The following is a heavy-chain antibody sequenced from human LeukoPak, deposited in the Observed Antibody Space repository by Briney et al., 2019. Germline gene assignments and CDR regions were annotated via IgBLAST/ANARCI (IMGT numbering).Heavy chain of an antibody. J-gene: IGHJ4*02. CDR2: INPSGGST. CDR1: GYTFTSYY. Sequence: GASVKVSCKAPGYTFTSYYMHWVRQAPGQGLEWMGIINPSGGSTSYAQKFQGRVTMTRDTSTSTVYMELSSLRSEDTAVYYCARDLPYYGDYAHFDYWGQGTLVTVSS. V-gene: IGHV1-46*01. CDR3: ARDLPYYGDYAHFDY. D-gene: IGHD4-17*01.